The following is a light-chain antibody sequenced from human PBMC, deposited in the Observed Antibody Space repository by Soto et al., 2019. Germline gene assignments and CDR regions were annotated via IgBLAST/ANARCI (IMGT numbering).Light chain of an antibody. CDR2: DAS. V-gene: IGKV3-11*01. CDR1: QSVSSY. Sequence: EIVLTQSPATLSLSPGERATLSCRASQSVSSYLAWYQQKAGQAPRLLIYDASNRATGIPARFSGSVSGTDFTLTISSLEPEDFAVYYCQQYSSSPRTFGQGTKLEIK. J-gene: IGKJ2*01. CDR3: QQYSSSPRT.